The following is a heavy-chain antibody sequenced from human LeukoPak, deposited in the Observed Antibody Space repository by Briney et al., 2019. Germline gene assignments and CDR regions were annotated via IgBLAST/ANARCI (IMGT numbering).Heavy chain of an antibody. CDR1: GDSVSSGDYY. CDR2: IYYSGST. CDR3: ARNDYGDCVFDF. D-gene: IGHD4-17*01. J-gene: IGHJ4*02. Sequence: SETLSLTCTVSGDSVSSGDYYWSWIRQPPGKALEWIGYIYYSGSTNYNPSLKSRVTISVDTSKNQFSLKLSSVTAADTAVYYCARNDYGDCVFDFWGQGTLVTVSS. V-gene: IGHV4-61*08.